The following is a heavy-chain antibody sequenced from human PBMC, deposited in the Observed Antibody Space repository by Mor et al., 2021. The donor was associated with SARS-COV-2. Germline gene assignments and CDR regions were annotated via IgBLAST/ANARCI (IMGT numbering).Heavy chain of an antibody. V-gene: IGHV3-66*01. CDR2: IYSAGST. D-gene: IGHD6-13*01. Sequence: WVSTIYSAGSTYHADSVKGRFTISRDNSKNTLYLQMNSLRTEDTAVYYCARASYSSSWASYYFYGMDVWGQGTTVTVSS. CDR3: ARASYSSSWASYYFYGMDV. J-gene: IGHJ6*02.